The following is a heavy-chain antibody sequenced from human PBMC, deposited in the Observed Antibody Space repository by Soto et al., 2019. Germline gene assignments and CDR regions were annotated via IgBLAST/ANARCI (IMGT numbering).Heavy chain of an antibody. Sequence: ASVKVSFKASGYTFTSYGISWVRHAPGQGLEWMGWISAYNGNTNYAQKLQGRVTMTTDTSTSTAYMELRSLRSDDTAVYYCARVMYYYDSSGYNYWGQGTLVTVSS. CDR3: ARVMYYYDSSGYNY. CDR1: GYTFTSYG. J-gene: IGHJ4*02. V-gene: IGHV1-18*04. D-gene: IGHD3-22*01. CDR2: ISAYNGNT.